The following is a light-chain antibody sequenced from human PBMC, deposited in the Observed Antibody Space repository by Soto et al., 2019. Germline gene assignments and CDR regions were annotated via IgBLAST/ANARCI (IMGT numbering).Light chain of an antibody. CDR2: AAS. CDR1: QGISSY. CDR3: QQYGSSLTWT. J-gene: IGKJ1*01. V-gene: IGKV1-8*01. Sequence: AIRMTQSPSSLSASTGDRVTITCRASQGISSYLAWYQQKPGKAPKLLIYAASTLQSGVPSRFSGSGSGTDFTLTISCLQSEDFAVYYCQQYGSSLTWTFGQGTKVEIK.